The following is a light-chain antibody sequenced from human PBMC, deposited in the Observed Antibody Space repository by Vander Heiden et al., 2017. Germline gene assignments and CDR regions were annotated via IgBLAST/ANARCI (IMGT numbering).Light chain of an antibody. V-gene: IGLV3-1*01. CDR2: QDS. J-gene: IGLJ2*01. CDR1: KLGDKY. CDR3: QAWDSSTEV. Sequence: SYELPQPPSVSVSPGQPARITCSGDKLGDKYACWYQQKPGQSPVLVIYQDSKRPSGIPERFSGSNSGNTATLTISGTQAMDEADYYCQAWDSSTEVFGGGTKLTVL.